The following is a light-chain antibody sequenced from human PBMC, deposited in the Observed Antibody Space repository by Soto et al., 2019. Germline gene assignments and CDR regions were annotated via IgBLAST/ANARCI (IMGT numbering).Light chain of an antibody. CDR1: QSVSSSY. V-gene: IGKV3-20*01. J-gene: IGKJ3*01. CDR3: QQYGSSPRFT. CDR2: GAS. Sequence: EIVLTQSPGTLSLSPGERATLSCRASQSVSSSYLAWYQQKPGQAPRPLIYGASSRATGITDRFSGSGSGTDLTLTISRLEPEDFPVYYCQQYGSSPRFTFGPGTKLDIK.